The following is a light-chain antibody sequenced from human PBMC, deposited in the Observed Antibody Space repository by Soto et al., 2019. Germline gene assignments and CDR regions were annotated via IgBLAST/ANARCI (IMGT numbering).Light chain of an antibody. V-gene: IGLV2-14*01. Sequence: QSALTQPASVSGSPGQSITISCTGTSSDIGTYNYVSWYQQHPGKAPKLIIYEVSDRPSGVSSRFSGSKSGNTASLTISGLQAVGWDYSDCSAYTRTRSRLFGERTMLAVL. CDR1: SSDIGTYNY. CDR2: EVS. J-gene: IGLJ3*02. CDR3: SAYTRTRSRL.